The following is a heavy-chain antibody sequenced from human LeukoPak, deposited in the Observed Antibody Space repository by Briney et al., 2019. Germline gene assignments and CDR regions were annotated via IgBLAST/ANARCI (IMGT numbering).Heavy chain of an antibody. CDR3: ARDYGDYTYFDY. V-gene: IGHV3-30*02. CDR1: GFTFSSYG. Sequence: PGGSLRLSCAASGFTFSSYGMHWVRQAPGKGLEWVAFIRYDGSNKYYADSVKGRFTISRDNSKNTLYLQMNSLRAEDTAVYYCARDYGDYTYFDYWGQGTLVTVSS. J-gene: IGHJ4*02. D-gene: IGHD4-17*01. CDR2: IRYDGSNK.